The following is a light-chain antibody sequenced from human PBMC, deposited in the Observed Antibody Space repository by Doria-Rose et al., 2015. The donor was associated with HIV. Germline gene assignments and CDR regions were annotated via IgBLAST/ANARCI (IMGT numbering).Light chain of an antibody. J-gene: IGKJ4*01. Sequence: DIRLTQSPSSLSASVGDRVTITCRASQSTGSFLNWYQQQPVKAPKLLIYAASSLQNGFPSRFSGSGSGTDFTLTISSLQPEDFATYFCQQSYSTPLTFGGGTKVEIK. CDR3: QQSYSTPLT. CDR1: QSTGSF. CDR2: AAS. V-gene: IGKV1-39*01.